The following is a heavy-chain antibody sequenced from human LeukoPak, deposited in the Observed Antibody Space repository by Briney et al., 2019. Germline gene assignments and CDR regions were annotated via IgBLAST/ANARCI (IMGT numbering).Heavy chain of an antibody. CDR3: ASRYSGSYFHAFDI. CDR2: IIPILGIA. Sequence: SVKVSCKASGGTFSSYAISWVRQAPGQGLEWMGRIIPILGIANYAQKFQGRVTITADKSTSTAYMELSSLRSEDTAVYYCASRYSGSYFHAFDIWGQGTMVTVSS. CDR1: GGTFSSYA. D-gene: IGHD1-26*01. V-gene: IGHV1-69*04. J-gene: IGHJ3*02.